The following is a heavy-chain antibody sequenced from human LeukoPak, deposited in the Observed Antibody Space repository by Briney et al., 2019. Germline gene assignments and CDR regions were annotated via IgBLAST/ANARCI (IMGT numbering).Heavy chain of an antibody. V-gene: IGHV4-4*07. J-gene: IGHJ5*02. D-gene: IGHD2-2*02. CDR1: GGSISSYY. CDR2: IYTSGST. Sequence: SETLSLTCTVSGGSISSYYWSWIRQPAEKGLEWIGRIYTSGSTNYNPSLKSRVTMSVDTSKDQFSLKLSSVTAADTAVYYCARDGYCSSTSCYTNWFDPWGQGTLVTVPS. CDR3: ARDGYCSSTSCYTNWFDP.